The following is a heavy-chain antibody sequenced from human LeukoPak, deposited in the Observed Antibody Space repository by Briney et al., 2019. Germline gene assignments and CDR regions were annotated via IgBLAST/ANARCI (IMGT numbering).Heavy chain of an antibody. Sequence: PGGSLRLSCAASGFTFSSYAMHWVRQAPGKGLEWVAVISYDGSNKYYADSVKGRFTISRDNSKNTLYLQMSSLRAEDTAVYYCARAEDYYDSSGYLDYWGQGTLVTVSS. J-gene: IGHJ4*02. CDR3: ARAEDYYDSSGYLDY. D-gene: IGHD3-22*01. CDR1: GFTFSSYA. CDR2: ISYDGSNK. V-gene: IGHV3-30-3*01.